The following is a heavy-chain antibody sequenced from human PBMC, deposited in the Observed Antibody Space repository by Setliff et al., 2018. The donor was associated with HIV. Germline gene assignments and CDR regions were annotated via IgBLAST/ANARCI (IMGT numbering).Heavy chain of an antibody. CDR1: GGSISSSNW. CDR3: ARGVLITKRVTQTGGYYYYTDV. V-gene: IGHV4-28*06. J-gene: IGHJ6*03. CDR2: IYYSGST. Sequence: PSETLSLTCTVSGGSISSSNWWGWIRQSPGKGLEWIGYIYYSGSTNYNPSLMRRVTMSVDRAKNQVSLELASVTALDTAVYDCARGVLITKRVTQTGGYYYYTDVWGKGTTVTVS. D-gene: IGHD2-21*02.